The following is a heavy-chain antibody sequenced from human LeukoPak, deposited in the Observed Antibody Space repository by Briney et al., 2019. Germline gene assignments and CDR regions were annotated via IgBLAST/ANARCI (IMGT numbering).Heavy chain of an antibody. CDR3: ARDIGSGNR. V-gene: IGHV3-21*01. D-gene: IGHD3-10*01. CDR1: KFIFSSYS. CDR2: ISESSSYT. J-gene: IGHJ5*02. Sequence: GGSLRLSCAASKFIFSSYSMNWARQAPGKGLEWVSYISESSSYTYYADSVKGRFTISRDNAKNSLYLQMNSLRAEDTAVYYCARDIGSGNRWGQGTLVTVSS.